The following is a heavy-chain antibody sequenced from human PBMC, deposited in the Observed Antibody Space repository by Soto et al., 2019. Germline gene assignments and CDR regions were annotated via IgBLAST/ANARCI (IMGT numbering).Heavy chain of an antibody. J-gene: IGHJ4*02. CDR2: IYSGGST. CDR3: AKEGGLSGSYYISSSYYFDY. Sequence: PGGSLRLSCAASGFTVSSNYMSWVRQAPGKGLEWVSVIYSGGSTYYADSVKGRFTISRDNSKNTLYLQMNSLRAEDTSVYYCAKEGGLSGSYYISSSYYFDYWGQGTLVTVPQ. V-gene: IGHV3-66*01. CDR1: GFTVSSNY. D-gene: IGHD1-26*01.